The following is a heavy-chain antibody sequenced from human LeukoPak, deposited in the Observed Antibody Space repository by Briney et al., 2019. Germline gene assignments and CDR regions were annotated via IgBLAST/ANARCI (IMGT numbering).Heavy chain of an antibody. J-gene: IGHJ4*02. D-gene: IGHD4-17*01. Sequence: GASVKVSCKASGYTFTSYGISWVRQAPGQGLEWMGWISAYNGNTNYAQKLQGRVTMTTDTSTSTAYMELRSLRSDDTAVYYCAREDGVYGDTSLDYWGQGTLVTVSS. CDR1: GYTFTSYG. V-gene: IGHV1-18*01. CDR2: ISAYNGNT. CDR3: AREDGVYGDTSLDY.